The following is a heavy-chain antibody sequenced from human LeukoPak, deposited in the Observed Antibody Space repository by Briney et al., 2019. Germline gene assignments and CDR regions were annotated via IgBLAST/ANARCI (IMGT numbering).Heavy chain of an antibody. CDR2: INPNSGGT. D-gene: IGHD1-7*01. V-gene: IGHV1-2*02. Sequence: ASVKVSCKASGYTFTGYYMHWVRQAPGQGLEWMGWINPNSGGTNYAQKFQGRVTMTRDTSISTAYMELSSLTSDDTAVYYCARAYVRNYFDPWGQGALVTVSS. CDR1: GYTFTGYY. J-gene: IGHJ5*02. CDR3: ARAYVRNYFDP.